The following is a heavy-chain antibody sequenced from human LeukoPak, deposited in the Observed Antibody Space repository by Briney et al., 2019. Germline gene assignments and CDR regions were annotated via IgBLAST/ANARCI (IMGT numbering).Heavy chain of an antibody. CDR1: GFTFSSYW. V-gene: IGHV3-74*01. J-gene: IGHJ4*02. Sequence: GGSLRLSCAASGFTFSSYWMHWVRQAPGKGLVWVSRINSAGSSTSYADSVKGRFTISRDNATNTLYLQMNSLRAEDTAVYYCARDSAYSGSYSNPQRLDYWGQGTLVTVSS. CDR3: ARDSAYSGSYSNPQRLDY. CDR2: INSAGSST. D-gene: IGHD1-26*01.